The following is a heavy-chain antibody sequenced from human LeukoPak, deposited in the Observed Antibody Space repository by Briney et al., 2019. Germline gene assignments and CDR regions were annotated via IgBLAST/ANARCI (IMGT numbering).Heavy chain of an antibody. J-gene: IGHJ4*02. D-gene: IGHD4-17*01. V-gene: IGHV1-69*04. CDR2: IIPILGIA. CDR3: ARRTGDYAIDY. CDR1: GGTFSSYA. Sequence: SVKVSCKASGGTFSSYAISWVRQAPGQGLEWMGRIIPILGIANYAQKFQGRVTMTRDTSTSTVYMELSSLRSEDTAVYYCARRTGDYAIDYWGQGTLVTVSS.